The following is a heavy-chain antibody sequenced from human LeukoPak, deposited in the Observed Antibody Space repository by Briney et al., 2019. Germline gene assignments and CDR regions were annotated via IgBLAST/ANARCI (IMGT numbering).Heavy chain of an antibody. CDR1: GFTFSSYS. J-gene: IGHJ4*02. D-gene: IGHD6-19*01. CDR3: AKGRVAVIAVAGTVDY. CDR2: ISGSGGST. V-gene: IGHV3-23*01. Sequence: PGGSLRLSCAASGFTFSSYSMNWVRQAPGKGLEWVSAISGSGGSTYYADSVKGRFTISRDNSKNTLYLQMNSLRAEDTAVYYCAKGRVAVIAVAGTVDYWGQGTLVTVSS.